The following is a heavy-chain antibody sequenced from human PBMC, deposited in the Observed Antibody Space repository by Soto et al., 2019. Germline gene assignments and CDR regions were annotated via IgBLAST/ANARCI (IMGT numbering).Heavy chain of an antibody. V-gene: IGHV1-2*04. CDR1: GYTFTGYY. J-gene: IGHJ6*02. CDR3: AREARGSMDV. CDR2: INPNSGDT. Sequence: ASVKVSCKASGYTFTGYYMHWVRQAPGQGLEWVGWINPNSGDTNYAQKFQGWVTMTRDTSISTAYMELKRLRSDDTAVYYCAREARGSMDVWGQGTTVTVSS.